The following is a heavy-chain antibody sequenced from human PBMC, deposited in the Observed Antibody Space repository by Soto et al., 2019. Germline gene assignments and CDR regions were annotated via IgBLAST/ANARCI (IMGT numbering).Heavy chain of an antibody. D-gene: IGHD3-9*01. J-gene: IGHJ5*02. CDR2: NCAYNPHP. V-gene: IGHV1-18*01. Sequence: SLKVSCKASGYTFTSYGINWVPKAPGQGLVLMGCNCAYNPHPNYAQKLQGRVTMTTDASTSTAYMELRSLRSDDTAVYYCARKTGYYPGGVNGFDPWGQGTLVTVSS. CDR1: GYTFTSYG. CDR3: ARKTGYYPGGVNGFDP.